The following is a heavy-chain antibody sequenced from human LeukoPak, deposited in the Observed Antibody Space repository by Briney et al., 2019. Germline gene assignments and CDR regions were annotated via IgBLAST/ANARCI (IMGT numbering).Heavy chain of an antibody. V-gene: IGHV5-51*01. CDR1: GYSFTSYW. D-gene: IGHD3-10*01. J-gene: IGHJ3*02. CDR2: IYPGDSDT. Sequence: HGESLKISCKGFGYSFTSYWIGWVRQMPGKGLEWMGIIYPGDSDTRYSPSFQGQVTISADKSISTAYLQWSSLKASDTAIYYCARERWGGSYRHAFDIWGQGTMVTVSS. CDR3: ARERWGGSYRHAFDI.